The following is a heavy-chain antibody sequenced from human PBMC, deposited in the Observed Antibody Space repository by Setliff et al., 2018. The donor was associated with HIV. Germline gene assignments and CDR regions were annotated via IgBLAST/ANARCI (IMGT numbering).Heavy chain of an antibody. V-gene: IGHV1-24*01. CDR3: ATSNRAFDI. CDR1: GYTLTELS. Sequence: VSCKVSGYTLTELSMHWVRQAPGRGLEWMGGFDPEDGETIYAQKFQGRVTMTEDTSTDTAYMDLSSLRSEDTAVYYCATSNRAFDIWGQGTMVTVSS. CDR2: FDPEDGET. J-gene: IGHJ3*02.